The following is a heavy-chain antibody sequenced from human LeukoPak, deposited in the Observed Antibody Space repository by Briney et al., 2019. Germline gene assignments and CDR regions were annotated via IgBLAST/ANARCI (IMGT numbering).Heavy chain of an antibody. J-gene: IGHJ4*02. D-gene: IGHD1-26*01. CDR3: TRQSGSHWFVPSIDY. CDR1: GGSISSSHNY. CDR2: IDYSGST. Sequence: SETLSLTCTVSGGSISSSHNYWAWIRQPPGKGLEWIGNIDYSGSTYYNPSLKSRVTISIDTSKSHFSLKLSSVTAADTAVYYCTRQSGSHWFVPSIDYWGQGTLVTVSS. V-gene: IGHV4-39*01.